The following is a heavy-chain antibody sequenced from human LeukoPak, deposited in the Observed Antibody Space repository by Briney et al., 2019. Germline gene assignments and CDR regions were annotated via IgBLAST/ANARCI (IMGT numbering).Heavy chain of an antibody. V-gene: IGHV1-69*05. CDR2: IIPIFGTA. J-gene: IGHJ4*02. CDR1: GGTFGSYA. D-gene: IGHD3-10*01. Sequence: ASVKVSCKASGGTFGSYAISWVRQAPGQGLEWMGGIIPIFGTANYAQKFQGRVTITTDESTSTAYMELSSLRSEDTAVYYCAREGTGRYYGSGSYYTVYWGQGTLVTVSS. CDR3: AREGTGRYYGSGSYYTVY.